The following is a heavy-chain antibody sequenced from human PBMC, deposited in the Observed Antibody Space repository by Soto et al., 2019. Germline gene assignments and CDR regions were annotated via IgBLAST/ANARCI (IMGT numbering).Heavy chain of an antibody. CDR2: IYSGGST. V-gene: IGHV3-53*04. CDR3: ARERSGYYQTYWFDP. D-gene: IGHD3-3*01. Sequence: EVQLVESGGGLVQPGGSLRLSCAASGFTVSSNYMSWVRQAPGKGLEWVSVIYSGGSTYYADSVKGRFTISSHNSKNTLYLQMYSSRAEDTAVYYCARERSGYYQTYWFDPWGQGTLVTVSS. J-gene: IGHJ5*02. CDR1: GFTVSSNY.